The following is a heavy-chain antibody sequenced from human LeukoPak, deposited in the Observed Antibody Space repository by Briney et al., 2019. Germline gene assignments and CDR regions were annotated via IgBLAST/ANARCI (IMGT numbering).Heavy chain of an antibody. CDR2: ITSGGTT. V-gene: IGHV3-53*01. CDR1: GFTFSTYT. Sequence: GGSLRLSCAASGFTFSTYTMNWVRQAPGKGLEWVSLITSGGTTFYADSVKSRFTISRDSFKNTLYLQMNSLRAEDTAMYYCARGDDYVFTYWGQGTLVTVSS. CDR3: ARGDDYVFTY. D-gene: IGHD3-16*01. J-gene: IGHJ4*02.